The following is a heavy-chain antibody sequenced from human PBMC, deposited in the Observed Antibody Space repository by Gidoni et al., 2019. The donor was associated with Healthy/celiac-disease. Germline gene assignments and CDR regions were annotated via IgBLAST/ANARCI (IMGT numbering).Heavy chain of an antibody. CDR3: ARPPYYGSGSYGLRGNWYFDL. V-gene: IGHV4-39*01. Sequence: QLQLQESGPGLVKPSETLSLTCTVSGGSISSSSYYWGWIRQPPGKGLEWIGSIYYSGSTYYNPSLKSRVTISVDTSKNQFSLKLSSVTAADTAVYYCARPPYYGSGSYGLRGNWYFDLWGRGTLVTVSS. CDR1: GGSISSSSYY. J-gene: IGHJ2*01. CDR2: IYYSGST. D-gene: IGHD3-10*01.